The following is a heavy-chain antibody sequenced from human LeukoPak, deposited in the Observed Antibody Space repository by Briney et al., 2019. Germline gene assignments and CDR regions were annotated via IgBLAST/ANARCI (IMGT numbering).Heavy chain of an antibody. Sequence: GGSLRLSCEGSGFNFNDAWMSWIRQAPGKGPEWVGRVRTTAEGETTDYAAPVRGRFIISRDDSKNMVFLQMNRLETEDTAIYYCTAGLGKTDDDSWGQGTLVTVSS. CDR2: VRTTAEGETT. CDR3: TAGLGKTDDDS. J-gene: IGHJ4*02. CDR1: GFNFNDAW. D-gene: IGHD4-11*01. V-gene: IGHV3-15*01.